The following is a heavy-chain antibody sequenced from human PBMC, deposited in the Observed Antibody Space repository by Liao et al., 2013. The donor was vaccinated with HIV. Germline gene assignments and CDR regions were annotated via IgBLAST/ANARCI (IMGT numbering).Heavy chain of an antibody. CDR1: GGSISSGSYY. Sequence: QLQLQESGSGLVKPSETLSLTCTVSGGSISSGSYYWSWIRQPAGKGLEWIGRIYTSGSTNYNPSLKSRVTISVDTSKNQFSLKLSSVTAADTAVYYCARHRSMVRGVIGKYYYMDVWGKGTTVTVSS. J-gene: IGHJ6*03. D-gene: IGHD3-10*01. V-gene: IGHV4-61*02. CDR2: IYTSGST. CDR3: ARHRSMVRGVIGKYYYMDV.